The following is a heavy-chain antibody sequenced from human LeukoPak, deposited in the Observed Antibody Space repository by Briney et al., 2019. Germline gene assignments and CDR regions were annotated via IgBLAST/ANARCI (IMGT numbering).Heavy chain of an antibody. CDR3: ARGRLLWLRWDYYYGMDV. J-gene: IGHJ6*02. V-gene: IGHV1-2*02. CDR2: INHNSGGT. D-gene: IGHD3-10*01. Sequence: GASVKVSCKVSGYTLTELSMHWVRQAPGQGLEWMGWINHNSGGTNYAQKFQGRVTMTRDTSISTAYMELSRLRSDDTAVYYCARGRLLWLRWDYYYGMDVWGQGTTVTVSS. CDR1: GYTLTELS.